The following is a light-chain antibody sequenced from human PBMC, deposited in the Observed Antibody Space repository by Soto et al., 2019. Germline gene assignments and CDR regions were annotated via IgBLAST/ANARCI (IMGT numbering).Light chain of an antibody. CDR3: QQYGSSLLT. CDR1: QSVSSSY. J-gene: IGKJ3*01. V-gene: IGKV3-20*01. CDR2: GAS. Sequence: EIVLTQSPGTLSLSPGERATLSCRASQSVSSSYLAWHQQKPGQAPRLLIYGASSRATGIPDRFSGSGSGTDFTLTNSRLEPEDFAVYYCQQYGSSLLTFGPGTKVDIK.